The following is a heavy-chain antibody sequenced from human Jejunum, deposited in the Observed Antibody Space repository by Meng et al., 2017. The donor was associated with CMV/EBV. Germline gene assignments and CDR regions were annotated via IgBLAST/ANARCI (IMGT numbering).Heavy chain of an antibody. Sequence: EYTFTDYYVQWVRQAPGQGLEWMGWINPKTGDTNYAQKFQGRVIMTRDMSINTVHMELTRLRSDDTAVYYCAKDGGSYLDYYFDYWGQETLVTVSS. CDR2: INPKTGDT. CDR3: AKDGGSYLDYYFDY. D-gene: IGHD1-26*01. V-gene: IGHV1-2*02. CDR1: EYTFTDYY. J-gene: IGHJ4*02.